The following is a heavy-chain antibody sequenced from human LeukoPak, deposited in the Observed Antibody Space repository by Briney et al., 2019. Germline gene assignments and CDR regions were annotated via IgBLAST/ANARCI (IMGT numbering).Heavy chain of an antibody. V-gene: IGHV3-9*01. CDR1: GFTFNGYA. Sequence: PGGPLRLSCAASGFTFNGYAMHWVRQAPGKGLEWVAGISQDGGNIGYADSVKGRFTISRDNAKNSLYLQMNSLRAEDTAVYYCARAGEYYYDSSGYYRPWGQGTLVTVSS. CDR3: ARAGEYYYDSSGYYRP. D-gene: IGHD3-22*01. CDR2: ISQDGGNI. J-gene: IGHJ5*02.